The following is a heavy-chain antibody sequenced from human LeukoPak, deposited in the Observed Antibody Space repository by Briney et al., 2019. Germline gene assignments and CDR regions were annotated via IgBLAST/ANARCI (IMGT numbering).Heavy chain of an antibody. Sequence: VASVRVSCKTSGYTFTDYDITWVRQAPGQGLEWMGWISAYNGNTNYAQKLQGRVTMTTDTSTSTAYMELRSLRSDDTAVYYCARHSSGSYYDAFDIWGQGTMVTVSS. V-gene: IGHV1-18*01. D-gene: IGHD1-26*01. CDR2: ISAYNGNT. J-gene: IGHJ3*02. CDR1: GYTFTDYD. CDR3: ARHSSGSYYDAFDI.